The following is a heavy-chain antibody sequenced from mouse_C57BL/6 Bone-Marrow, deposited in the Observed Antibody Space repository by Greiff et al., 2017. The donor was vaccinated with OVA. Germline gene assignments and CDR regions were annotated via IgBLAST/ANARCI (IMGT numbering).Heavy chain of an antibody. CDR3: ARDEMVTTTWFAY. CDR1: GFTFSSYA. Sequence: EVQVVESGGGLVKPGGSLKLSCAASGFTFSSYAMSWVRQTPEKRLEWVATISDGGSYTYYPDNVKGRFTISRDNAKNNLYLQMSHLKSEDTAMYYCARDEMVTTTWFAYWGQGTLVTVSA. J-gene: IGHJ3*01. CDR2: ISDGGSYT. V-gene: IGHV5-4*01. D-gene: IGHD2-2*01.